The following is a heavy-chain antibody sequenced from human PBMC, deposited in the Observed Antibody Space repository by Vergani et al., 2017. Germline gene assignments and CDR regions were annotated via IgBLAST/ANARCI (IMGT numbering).Heavy chain of an antibody. D-gene: IGHD4-17*01. CDR2: INPSGGST. V-gene: IGHV1-46*01. Sequence: QVQLVQSGAEVKKPGASVKVSCKASGYTFTSHYMHWVRQAPGQGLEWMGIINPSGGSTSYAQKFQGRVTMTRDTSTSTVYMELSSLRSEDTAVYCGARVETTVTTDFDYWGQGTLVTVSS. CDR3: ARVETTVTTDFDY. CDR1: GYTFTSHY. J-gene: IGHJ4*02.